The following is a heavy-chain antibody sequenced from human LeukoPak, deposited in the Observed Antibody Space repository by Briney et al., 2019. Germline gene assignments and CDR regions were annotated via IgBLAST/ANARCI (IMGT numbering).Heavy chain of an antibody. Sequence: GGSLRLSCAASGFTFSDHYMDWVRQAPGKGLEWVGRTRNKANSYTTEYAASVKGRFTISRDDSKNSLYLQMNSLKTEDTAVYYCARTARVPGSWGQGTLVSVSS. V-gene: IGHV3-72*01. CDR1: GFTFSDHY. J-gene: IGHJ5*02. CDR2: TRNKANSYTT. D-gene: IGHD4/OR15-4a*01. CDR3: ARTARVPGS.